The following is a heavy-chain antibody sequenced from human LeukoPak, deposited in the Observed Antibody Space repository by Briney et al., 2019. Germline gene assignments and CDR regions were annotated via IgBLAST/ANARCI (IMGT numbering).Heavy chain of an antibody. V-gene: IGHV3-23*01. D-gene: IGHD2-2*01. J-gene: IGHJ4*02. CDR2: ISGSAEKT. CDR1: GFTFSRTA. Sequence: GRSLRLSCAVSGFTFSRTATSWVSQGPGKGLEWVSAISGSAEKTNYADSVKGRFTISRDNSKNTLYLQMKSVTAGDTAVYYCAKELSSSSCLDYGGQGSLVTVSS. CDR3: AKELSSSSCLDY.